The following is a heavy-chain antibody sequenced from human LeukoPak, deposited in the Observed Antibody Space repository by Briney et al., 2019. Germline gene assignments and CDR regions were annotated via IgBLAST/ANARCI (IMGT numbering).Heavy chain of an antibody. CDR2: ISDSGSA. CDR3: ARGPYSYDSSGAFDI. CDR1: RFSFSSYG. D-gene: IGHD3-22*01. V-gene: IGHV4-38-2*01. J-gene: IGHJ3*02. Sequence: PGGSLRLSCAASRFSFSSYGVHWVRQAPGKGLEWIGSISDSGSAYYNPSLKSRVVISVDPSKKQFSLKVTSVTAADTAVYFCARGPYSYDSSGAFDIWGQGTMVTVSS.